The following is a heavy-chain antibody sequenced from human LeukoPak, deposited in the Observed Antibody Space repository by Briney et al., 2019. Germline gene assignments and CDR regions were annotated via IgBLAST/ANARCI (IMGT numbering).Heavy chain of an antibody. CDR2: INHGGGA. Sequence: PSETLSLACAVSGGSFRSYSWSWIRQPPGKGLEWLGEINHGGGANYNPSLKSRVTMSLDTTENQFSLTLTSVTAADRAMYSCARCRGRGWFDSWGQGTLVTVSS. V-gene: IGHV4-34*01. CDR1: GGSFRSYS. CDR3: ARCRGRGWFDS. J-gene: IGHJ5*01.